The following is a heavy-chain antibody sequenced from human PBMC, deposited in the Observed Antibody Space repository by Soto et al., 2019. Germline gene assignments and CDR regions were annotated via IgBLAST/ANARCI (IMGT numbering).Heavy chain of an antibody. V-gene: IGHV3-74*01. D-gene: IGHD3-10*01. Sequence: GGSLRLSCAASGFTFSSYWMHWVRQAPGKGLVWVSRINSDGSSTSYADSVKGRFTISRDNAKNPLYLKMNSLRVEDTAVYFCARENLFRGGDPKRRGYYYYGMDVWGQGTTVTVSS. CDR1: GFTFSSYW. CDR3: ARENLFRGGDPKRRGYYYYGMDV. CDR2: INSDGSST. J-gene: IGHJ6*02.